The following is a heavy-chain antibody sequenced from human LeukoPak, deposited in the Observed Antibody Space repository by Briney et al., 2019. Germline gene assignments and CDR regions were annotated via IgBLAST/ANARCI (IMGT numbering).Heavy chain of an antibody. Sequence: GGSLRLSCAASGFTFSSYGMHWVRQAPGKGLEWVAIISDDGSHKYYADSVKGRFTISRDNSKNTLYLQMNSLRAEDTAVYYCAKGPYNWNDSAFDIWGQGTMVTVSS. D-gene: IGHD1-1*01. CDR1: GFTFSSYG. V-gene: IGHV3-30*18. CDR2: ISDDGSHK. CDR3: AKGPYNWNDSAFDI. J-gene: IGHJ3*02.